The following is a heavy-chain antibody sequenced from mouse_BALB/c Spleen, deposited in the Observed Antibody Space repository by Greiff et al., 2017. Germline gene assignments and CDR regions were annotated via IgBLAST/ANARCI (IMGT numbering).Heavy chain of an antibody. D-gene: IGHD1-2*01. CDR1: GYSFTGYY. CDR3: ARADYGYAWFAY. J-gene: IGHJ3*01. V-gene: IGHV1-26*01. Sequence: VQLQQSGPELVKPGASVKISCKASGYSFTGYYMHWVKQSHGKSLEWIGRVNPNNGGTSYNQKFKGKAILTVDKSSSPAYMELRSLTSEDSAVYYCARADYGYAWFAYWGQGTLVTVSA. CDR2: VNPNNGGT.